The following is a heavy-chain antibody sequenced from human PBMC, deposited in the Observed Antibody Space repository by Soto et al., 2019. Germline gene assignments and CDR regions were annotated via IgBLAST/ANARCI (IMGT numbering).Heavy chain of an antibody. V-gene: IGHV4-30-4*01. Sequence: QVQLQESGPGLVKPSQTLSLTCTVSGGSISNADYYWSWVRQPPGKGLEWIGYIYYSGSSFFNPSLKSRVTMSKDTSKNQFCLRLTSVTAADTAVYYCARAIVVTVGGMDVWGRGTTVTVSS. CDR3: ARAIVVTVGGMDV. CDR2: IYYSGSS. CDR1: GGSISNADYY. D-gene: IGHD5-12*01. J-gene: IGHJ6*02.